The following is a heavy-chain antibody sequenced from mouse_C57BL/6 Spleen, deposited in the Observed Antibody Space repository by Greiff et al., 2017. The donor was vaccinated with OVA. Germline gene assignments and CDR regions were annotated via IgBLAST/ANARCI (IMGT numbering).Heavy chain of an antibody. D-gene: IGHD2-5*01. V-gene: IGHV1-69*01. J-gene: IGHJ3*01. Sequence: VQLQQSGPELVKPGASVKIPCKASGYTFTDYNMDWVKQRPGQGLEWIGEIDPSDSYTNYNQKFKGKSTLTVDKSSSTAYMQLSSLTSEDSAVYYCARRGDYSNSFAYWGQGTLVTVSA. CDR3: ARRGDYSNSFAY. CDR2: IDPSDSYT. CDR1: GYTFTDYN.